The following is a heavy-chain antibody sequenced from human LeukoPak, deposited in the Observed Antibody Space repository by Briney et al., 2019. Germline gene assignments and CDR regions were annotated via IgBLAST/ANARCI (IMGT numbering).Heavy chain of an antibody. J-gene: IGHJ4*02. D-gene: IGHD3-16*01. CDR1: GFTFSSYS. V-gene: IGHV3-21*01. CDR3: AREVVWGSYSPHDTDY. Sequence: SGGSLRLSCAASGFTFSSYSMNWVRQAPGKGLEWVSSISSSSSDIYYADSVKGRFTISRDNAKNSLYLQMNSLRAEDTAVYYCAREVVWGSYSPHDTDYWGQGTLVTVSS. CDR2: ISSSSSDI.